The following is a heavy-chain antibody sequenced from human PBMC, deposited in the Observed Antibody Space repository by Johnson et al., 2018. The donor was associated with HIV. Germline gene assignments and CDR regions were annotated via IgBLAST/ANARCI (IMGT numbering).Heavy chain of an antibody. CDR1: GFTFRDYY. J-gene: IGHJ3*01. V-gene: IGHV3-11*01. D-gene: IGHD2-8*01. Sequence: QVQLVESGGGVVQPGRSLRLSCAASGFTFRDYYMSWIRQAPGQGLEWVSYISTSGSTIYYAASVKGRFTISRDNAKNSLYLQMNSLRAEDTALYYCARYNGVDSSSSGQTDVWGQGTMVTVSS. CDR3: ARYNGVDSSSSGQTDV. CDR2: ISTSGSTI.